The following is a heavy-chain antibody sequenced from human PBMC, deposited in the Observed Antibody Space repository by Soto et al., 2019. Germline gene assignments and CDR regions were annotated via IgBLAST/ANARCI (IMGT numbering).Heavy chain of an antibody. CDR3: TRGVGWLVDY. D-gene: IGHD6-19*01. CDR1: DDFVTTYY. J-gene: IGHJ4*02. V-gene: IGHV4-59*02. CDR2: IDSSGST. Sequence: QVQLQESGPGLVKPSETLSLTYTVSDDFVTTYYWSWFRQPPGKGLEWIGYIDSSGSTKYNPSLRSRVTISIGTSKNQFSLMLTSVTAADTAVYYCTRGVGWLVDYWGQGALVTVSS.